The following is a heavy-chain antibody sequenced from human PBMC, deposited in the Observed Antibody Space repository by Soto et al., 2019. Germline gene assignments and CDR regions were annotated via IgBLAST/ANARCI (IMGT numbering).Heavy chain of an antibody. Sequence: PGGSLRLSCAASGFTFSSYGMHWVRQAPGKGLEWVAVIWYDGSNKYYADSVKGRFTISRDNSKNTLYLQMNSLRAEDTAVYYCARDQRGHYYDSSGSPYYWGQGTLVTVSS. CDR1: GFTFSSYG. CDR2: IWYDGSNK. CDR3: ARDQRGHYYDSSGSPYY. V-gene: IGHV3-33*01. D-gene: IGHD3-22*01. J-gene: IGHJ4*02.